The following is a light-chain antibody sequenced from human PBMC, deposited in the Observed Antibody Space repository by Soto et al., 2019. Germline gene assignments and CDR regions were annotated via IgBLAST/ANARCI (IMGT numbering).Light chain of an antibody. J-gene: IGKJ3*01. CDR3: QQTYTFGFT. CDR1: QSINTY. Sequence: DIQMTQSPSSLSASIGDRVTITCRASQSINTYLNWYQQRPGKAPELLIFAASTLQSGVPSRFSGSVCGTDFTLTIRSLQPEDFATYYCQQTYTFGFTFGPGTTVDFK. V-gene: IGKV1-39*01. CDR2: AAS.